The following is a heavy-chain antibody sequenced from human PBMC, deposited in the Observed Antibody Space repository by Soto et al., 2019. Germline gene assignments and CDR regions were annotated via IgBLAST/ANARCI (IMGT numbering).Heavy chain of an antibody. CDR1: GYTFTSYA. V-gene: IGHV1-3*01. CDR3: ARDSGGMDV. Sequence: QVQLVQSGAEVKKPGASVKISCKASGYTFTSYALHWVRQAPGQRLEWMGWINAGNGNTKYSQKFQGRVTITRDTSASTADMELSSLRSEDTAVYYCARDSGGMDVWGQGTTVTVSS. CDR2: INAGNGNT. J-gene: IGHJ6*02.